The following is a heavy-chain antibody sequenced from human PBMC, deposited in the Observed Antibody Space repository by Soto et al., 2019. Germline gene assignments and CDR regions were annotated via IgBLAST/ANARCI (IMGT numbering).Heavy chain of an antibody. J-gene: IGHJ3*02. D-gene: IGHD6-13*01. V-gene: IGHV1-2*04. Sequence: ASVKVSCKASGYTFTGYYMHWVRQAPGQGLEWMGWINPNSGGTNYAQKFQGWVTMTRDTSISTAYMELSRPRSDDTAVYYCARDRVGGLAAAGTEPRTGAFDIWGQGTMVTVSS. CDR1: GYTFTGYY. CDR3: ARDRVGGLAAAGTEPRTGAFDI. CDR2: INPNSGGT.